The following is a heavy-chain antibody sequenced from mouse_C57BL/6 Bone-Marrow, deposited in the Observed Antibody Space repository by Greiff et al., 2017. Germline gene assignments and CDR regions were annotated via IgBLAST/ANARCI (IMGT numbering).Heavy chain of an antibody. Sequence: QVQLKQPGAELVKPGASVKLSCKASGYTFTSYWMHWVKQRPGQGLEWIGMIHPNSGSTNYNEKFKSKATLTVDKSSSTAYMQLSSLTSEDSAVYYCAREPPSAMDYWGQGTSVTVSS. D-gene: IGHD6-1*01. CDR1: GYTFTSYW. V-gene: IGHV1-64*01. J-gene: IGHJ4*01. CDR3: AREPPSAMDY. CDR2: IHPNSGST.